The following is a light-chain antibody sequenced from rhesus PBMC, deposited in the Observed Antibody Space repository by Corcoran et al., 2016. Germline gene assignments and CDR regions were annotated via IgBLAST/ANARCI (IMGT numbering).Light chain of an antibody. V-gene: IGKV1S14*01. J-gene: IGKJ2*01. CDR3: QQHNSYPYS. CDR1: QGISNY. Sequence: DIQMTQSPSSLSASVGDTVTITCRASQGISNYLAWYQQKPGKAPKPLNYYAFKLESGVPLRFSGGGSWTDFTLTISSQQPADFAIYYCQQHNSYPYSFGQGTKVEIK. CDR2: YAF.